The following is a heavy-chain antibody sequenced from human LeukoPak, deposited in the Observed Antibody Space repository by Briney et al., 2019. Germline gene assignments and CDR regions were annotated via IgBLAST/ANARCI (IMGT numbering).Heavy chain of an antibody. CDR2: ISSSSSTI. CDR3: ARDPAGYSSGWSPVGY. Sequence: SGGSLRLSCAASGFTFSSYSMNWVRQAPGKGLEWVSYISSSSSTIYYADSVKGRFTISRDNAKNSLYLQMNSLRAEDTAVYYCARDPAGYSSGWSPVGYWGQGTLVTVSS. CDR1: GFTFSSYS. D-gene: IGHD6-19*01. J-gene: IGHJ4*02. V-gene: IGHV3-48*01.